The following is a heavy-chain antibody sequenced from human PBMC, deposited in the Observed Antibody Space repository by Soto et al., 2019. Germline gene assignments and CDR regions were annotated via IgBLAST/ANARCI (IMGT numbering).Heavy chain of an antibody. CDR2: ISSNGGST. CDR1: GFTFSSYA. D-gene: IGHD3-3*01. CDR3: ARGTKKYDFWSGSQPWY. Sequence: EVQLVESGGGLVQPGGSLRLSCAASGFTFSSYAMHWVRQAPGKGLEYVSAISSNGGSTYYANSVKGRFTISRDNSKYTLYLQMGSLRAEDMAVYYCARGTKKYDFWSGSQPWYWCQGTLVTVSS. V-gene: IGHV3-64*01. J-gene: IGHJ4*02.